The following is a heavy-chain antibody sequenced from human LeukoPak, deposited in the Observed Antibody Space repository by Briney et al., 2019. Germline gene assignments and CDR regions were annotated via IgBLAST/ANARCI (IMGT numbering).Heavy chain of an antibody. J-gene: IGHJ3*02. V-gene: IGHV4-59*08. CDR3: ARQGIDAFDI. Sequence: SETLSLTCTVSGGSISSHYWSWIRQPPGRGLEWIAYIYYTGTRNYNPSLKSRVTISVDTSKNQISLRLSSVTAADTAVYYCARQGIDAFDIWGQGTLVTVSS. CDR2: IYYTGTR. CDR1: GGSISSHY.